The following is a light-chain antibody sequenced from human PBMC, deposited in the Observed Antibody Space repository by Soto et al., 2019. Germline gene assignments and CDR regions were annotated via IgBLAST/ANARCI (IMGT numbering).Light chain of an antibody. Sequence: EIVLTQSPATLSLSPGERATLSCRASQSVGSYLAWYRQKPGQAPRLLISGASNRAPGIPARFSGSGSGTEFTLTISSLEPEDFVVYYCQQRNNWPPTWTFGQGTKVEIK. J-gene: IGKJ1*01. V-gene: IGKV3-11*01. CDR2: GAS. CDR1: QSVGSY. CDR3: QQRNNWPPTWT.